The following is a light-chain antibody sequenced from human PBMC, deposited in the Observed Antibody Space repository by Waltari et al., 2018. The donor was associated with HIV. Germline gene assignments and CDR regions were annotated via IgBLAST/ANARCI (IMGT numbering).Light chain of an antibody. Sequence: SYVLTQPPSVSVAPGQTARITCGGDNIGNKSVHWYQQKPGQALVLVVFDDSDRPSGIPERFSGSNSGNTATLTVSRVEAGDEADYYCQVWDSGSDHPGVFGTGTKVTVL. J-gene: IGLJ1*01. CDR1: NIGNKS. CDR3: QVWDSGSDHPGV. CDR2: DDS. V-gene: IGLV3-21*02.